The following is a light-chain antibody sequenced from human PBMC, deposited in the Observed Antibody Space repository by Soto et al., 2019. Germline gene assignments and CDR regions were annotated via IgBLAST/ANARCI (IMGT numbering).Light chain of an antibody. Sequence: IQLSLAASSRPAPLGDRVTITCRASQDIDGYLAWYQQKPGTAPNLLVYAASILQRGVPSRFSGSNSATDFTLTSSLLPADDFATYCCQQNRCHPSTFGGGAKLEV. CDR1: QDIDGY. V-gene: IGKV1-9*01. CDR3: QQNRCHPST. J-gene: IGKJ4*01. CDR2: AAS.